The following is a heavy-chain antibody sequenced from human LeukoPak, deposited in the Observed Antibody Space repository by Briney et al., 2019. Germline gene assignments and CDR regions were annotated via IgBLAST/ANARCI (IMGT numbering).Heavy chain of an antibody. CDR1: GFTFSSYS. CDR3: ARQARDAFDI. Sequence: PGGSLRLSCAASGFTFSSYSMNWVRQAPGKELEWVSSISSSSSYIYYADSVKGRFTISRDNAKNSLYLQMNSLRAEDTAVYHCARQARDAFDIWGQGTMVTVSS. CDR2: ISSSSSYI. J-gene: IGHJ3*02. V-gene: IGHV3-21*01.